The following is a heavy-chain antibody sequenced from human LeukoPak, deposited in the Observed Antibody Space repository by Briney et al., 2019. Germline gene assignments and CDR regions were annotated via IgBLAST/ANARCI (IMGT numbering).Heavy chain of an antibody. V-gene: IGHV3-23*01. CDR2: ISGSGGST. CDR3: AKGSVDIVVVPDAYFDY. CDR1: GFTFSSYE. D-gene: IGHD2-2*03. J-gene: IGHJ4*02. Sequence: PGGSLRLSCAASGFTFSSYEMNWVRQAPGKGLEWVSGISGSGGSTYYADSVKGRFTMSRDNSKNTVYLQMNSLRAEDTAVYYCAKGSVDIVVVPDAYFDYWGQGTLVTVSS.